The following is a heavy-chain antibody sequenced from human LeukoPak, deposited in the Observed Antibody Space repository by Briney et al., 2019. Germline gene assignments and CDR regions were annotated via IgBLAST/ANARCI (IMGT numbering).Heavy chain of an antibody. CDR1: GGSFSGYY. CDR3: ARVSSFRGYYYYGMDV. V-gene: IGHV4-34*01. CDR2: INHSGST. D-gene: IGHD1-26*01. Sequence: PSETLSRTCAVYGGSFSGYYWSWIRQPPGKGLEWIGEINHSGSTNYNPSLKSRVTISVDTSKNQFSLKLSSVTAADTAVYYCARVSSFRGYYYYGMDVWGQGTTVTVSS. J-gene: IGHJ6*02.